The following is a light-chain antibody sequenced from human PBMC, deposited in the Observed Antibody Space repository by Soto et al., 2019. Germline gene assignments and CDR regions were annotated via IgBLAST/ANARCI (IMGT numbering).Light chain of an antibody. V-gene: IGKV3D-15*01. CDR1: QSLGTS. CDR3: QQYYSWSST. Sequence: EIVLPRGPDTLSLSPGERAALSWSAGQSLGTSLAWYQQKPGQAPRLLIYDAAYRAAGSLARFSGSGSGTEFTLTISSLLSEEFAVYYCQQYYSWSSTFGQGTRVEI. J-gene: IGKJ5*01. CDR2: DAA.